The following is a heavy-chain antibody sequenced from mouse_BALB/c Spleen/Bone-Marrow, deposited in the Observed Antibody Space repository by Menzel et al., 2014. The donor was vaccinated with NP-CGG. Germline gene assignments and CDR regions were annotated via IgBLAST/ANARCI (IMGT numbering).Heavy chain of an antibody. CDR3: AREVYGSWFAY. CDR1: GYTFSTYW. J-gene: IGHJ3*01. D-gene: IGHD2-2*01. CDR2: INPTTDYT. Sequence: VQLQQSGAELAKPGASVKMSCKASGYTFSTYWMHWVKQRPGQGLEWIGYINPTTDYTEYNQKFKDKATSTADKSSSTAYMQLSSLTSEDSAVYYCAREVYGSWFAYWGQGTLVTVSA. V-gene: IGHV1-4*01.